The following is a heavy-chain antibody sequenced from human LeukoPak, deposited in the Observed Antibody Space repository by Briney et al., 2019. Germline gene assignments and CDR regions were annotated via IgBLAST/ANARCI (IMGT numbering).Heavy chain of an antibody. CDR1: GYSISSGYY. Sequence: SETLSLTCTVSGYSISSGYYWGWIRQPPGKGLEWIGSIYHSGSTYYNPSLKSRVTISVDTSKNQFSLKLSSVTAADTAVYYCAREGDIVVVPAAIPWSDPWGQGTLVTVSS. CDR2: IYHSGST. D-gene: IGHD2-2*01. V-gene: IGHV4-38-2*02. CDR3: AREGDIVVVPAAIPWSDP. J-gene: IGHJ5*02.